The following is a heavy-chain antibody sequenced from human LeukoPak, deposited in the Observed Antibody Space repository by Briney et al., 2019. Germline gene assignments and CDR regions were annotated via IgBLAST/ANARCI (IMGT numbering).Heavy chain of an antibody. CDR2: ISGSGGST. Sequence: GGSLRLSCAASGFTFSSYAMSWVRQAPGKGLEWVSAISGSGGSTYYADSVKGRFTISRDNSKNTLYLQMNSLRAEDTAVYYCARGRRSLRITIFGVGSGGAFDIWGQGTMVTVSS. CDR1: GFTFSSYA. D-gene: IGHD3-3*01. V-gene: IGHV3-23*01. CDR3: ARGRRSLRITIFGVGSGGAFDI. J-gene: IGHJ3*02.